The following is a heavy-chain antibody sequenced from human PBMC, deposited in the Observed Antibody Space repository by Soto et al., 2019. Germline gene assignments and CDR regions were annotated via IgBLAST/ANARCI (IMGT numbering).Heavy chain of an antibody. V-gene: IGHV3-23*01. CDR3: AKGSYYDILTGTFFDY. CDR1: GFTFNRYT. J-gene: IGHJ4*02. Sequence: PGGSLRLSCAASGFTFNRYTMSWVRQAPGKGLEWISTINDSGGRTYYADSVKGRFTISKDNSKNTLYLQMNSLRAEDTAVYYCAKGSYYDILTGTFFDYWGQGTLVTVSS. D-gene: IGHD3-9*01. CDR2: INDSGGRT.